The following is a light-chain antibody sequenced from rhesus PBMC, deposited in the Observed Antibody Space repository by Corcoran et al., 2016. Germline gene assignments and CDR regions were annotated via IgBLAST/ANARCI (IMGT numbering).Light chain of an antibody. CDR3: SSYASRRTYI. V-gene: IGLV2-13*03. CDR2: EVS. Sequence: QAAPTQSPSVSGSPGPSVTISCPGTSSAIGGYNRVSWYQQHPGKAPKLMIYEVSKRPSGVSDRFSGSKSGNTASLPIAGLQAEDEDDYYCSSYASRRTYIFGAGTPLTVL. J-gene: IGLJ1*01. CDR1: SSAIGGYNR.